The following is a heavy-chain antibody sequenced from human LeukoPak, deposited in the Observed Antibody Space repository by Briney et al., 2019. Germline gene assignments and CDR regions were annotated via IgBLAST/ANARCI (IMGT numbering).Heavy chain of an antibody. CDR1: GFTFSSFG. CDR2: IWYDGSKK. CDR3: ARVANITTFGMDV. V-gene: IGHV3-33*01. Sequence: GRSLRLSCAASGFTFSSFGMHWVRQAPGKGLEWVAVIWYDGSKKYYADSVKGRFTISRDNSKNTLYLQMNALRAEDTAVYYCARVANITTFGMDVWGQGTTVTVSS. D-gene: IGHD3-9*01. J-gene: IGHJ6*02.